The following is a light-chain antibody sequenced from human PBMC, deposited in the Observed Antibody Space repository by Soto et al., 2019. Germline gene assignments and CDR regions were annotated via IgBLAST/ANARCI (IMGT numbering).Light chain of an antibody. CDR3: AKWKDGVVV. V-gene: IGLV1-44*01. J-gene: IGLJ1*01. Sequence: QSALTQPPSASGTPGQRVTISCSGNTSNIGRSTVSWYQQFPGAAPKLLIYGNTQRPLGVPVRFSASKSDTSASLAISGLQDEDEDYSYCAKWKDGVVVFGIGTKLTVL. CDR2: GNT. CDR1: TSNIGRST.